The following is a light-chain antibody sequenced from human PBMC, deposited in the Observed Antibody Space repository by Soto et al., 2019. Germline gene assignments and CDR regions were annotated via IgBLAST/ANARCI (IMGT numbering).Light chain of an antibody. V-gene: IGKV3-15*01. J-gene: IGKJ1*01. CDR3: QQYNNWPWWT. CDR1: LRVTHT. Sequence: AMTPSPATLSVPPRERVPLSFRTRLRVTHTLAWYHYQPGQAPSLPIHVASTTATGIPARSSGSRSRTDLPLPISSLQSEDFAVSNCQQYNNWPWWTLPQGTPVDIK. CDR2: VAS.